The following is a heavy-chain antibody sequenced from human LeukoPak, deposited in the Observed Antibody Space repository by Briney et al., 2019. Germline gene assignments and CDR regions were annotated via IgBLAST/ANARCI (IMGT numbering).Heavy chain of an antibody. J-gene: IGHJ4*02. CDR1: GITVSNCY. Sequence: PGGSLRLSCAVSGITVSNCYMSWVRQAPGGGLEWVSVLYSGGDTYYADSVKGRFTISRDNAKKSLYLEMNSLRAEDTAVYYCARGRYCSGGSCYPLPFDYWGQGTLVTVSS. CDR3: ARGRYCSGGSCYPLPFDY. V-gene: IGHV3-53*01. CDR2: LYSGGDT. D-gene: IGHD2-15*01.